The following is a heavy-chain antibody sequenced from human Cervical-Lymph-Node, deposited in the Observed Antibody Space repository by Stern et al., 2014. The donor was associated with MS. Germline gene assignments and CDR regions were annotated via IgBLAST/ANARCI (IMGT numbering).Heavy chain of an antibody. V-gene: IGHV3-21*01. CDR2: ISSSSSYI. CDR1: GFTFSSYS. D-gene: IGHD6-13*01. CDR3: ARDRIAAAGPFDY. Sequence: EVQLVESGGGLVKPGGSLRLSCAASGFTFSSYSMNWVRQAPGKGLEWVSSISSSSSYIYYADSVKGRFTISRDNAKNSLYLQMNSLRAEDTAVYYCARDRIAAAGPFDYWGQGTLVTVSS. J-gene: IGHJ4*02.